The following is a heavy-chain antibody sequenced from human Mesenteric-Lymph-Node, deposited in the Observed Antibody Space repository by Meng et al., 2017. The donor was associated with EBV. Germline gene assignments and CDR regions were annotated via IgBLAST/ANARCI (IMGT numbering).Heavy chain of an antibody. CDR2: VFHIGST. D-gene: IGHD1-7*01. CDR1: GGSISGNNW. CDR3: ARVSEISGTWLDC. V-gene: IGHV4-4*02. J-gene: IGHJ1*01. Sequence: QVELPGAGPGQVKPSGTVSLTCAVSGGSISGNNWVRWTPQPPGKGLEWIGEVFHIGSTNYNPYLKSRVTISLDKSKNQFSLKLTSVTAADTAVYFCARVSEISGTWLDCWGQGTLVTVSS.